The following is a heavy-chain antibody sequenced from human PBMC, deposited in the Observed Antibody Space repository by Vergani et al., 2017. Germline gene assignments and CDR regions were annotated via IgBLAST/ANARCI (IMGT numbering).Heavy chain of an antibody. J-gene: IGHJ4*02. CDR2: IRSDGSNK. CDR1: GFTFSHYG. Sequence: QVQLVESGGGVVQPGGSLRLSCAASGFTFSHYGMSWVRQAPGKGLDWVASIRSDGSNKYYVESVKGRFAISRDNSKNTLSLQMNSLRAEDTAVYYCAKAEYGSGTYPAWALDSWGQGALVTVSS. V-gene: IGHV3-30*02. CDR3: AKAEYGSGTYPAWALDS. D-gene: IGHD3-10*01.